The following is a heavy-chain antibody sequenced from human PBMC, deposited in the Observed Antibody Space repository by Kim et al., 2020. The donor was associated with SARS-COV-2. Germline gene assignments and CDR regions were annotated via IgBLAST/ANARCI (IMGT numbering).Heavy chain of an antibody. Sequence: PKSRVTISVDKSQNQFSLKLSSVTAADTAVYYCARDFTHYGDWDYYGMDVWGQGTTVTVSS. J-gene: IGHJ6*02. CDR3: ARDFTHYGDWDYYGMDV. V-gene: IGHV4-4*02. D-gene: IGHD4-17*01.